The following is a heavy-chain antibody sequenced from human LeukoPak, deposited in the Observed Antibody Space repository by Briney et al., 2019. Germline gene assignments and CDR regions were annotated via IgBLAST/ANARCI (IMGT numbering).Heavy chain of an antibody. V-gene: IGHV1-18*01. J-gene: IGHJ4*02. D-gene: IGHD2-2*01. Sequence: ASVKVSCKASGYTFTSYGISWVRQAPGQGLEWMGWISAYNGNTNYAQKLQGRVTMTTDTSTSTAYMELRSLRSDDTAVYYCARGVYCSSTSCYPMLDYWGQGTLVTVSS. CDR1: GYTFTSYG. CDR3: ARGVYCSSTSCYPMLDY. CDR2: ISAYNGNT.